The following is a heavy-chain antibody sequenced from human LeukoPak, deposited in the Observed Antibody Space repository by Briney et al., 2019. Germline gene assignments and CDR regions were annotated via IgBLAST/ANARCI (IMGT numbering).Heavy chain of an antibody. CDR2: ISSSGSTI. V-gene: IGHV3-48*03. Sequence: GALRLSCAASGVTFSRYEMNWVRQAPGEGLEWVSYISSSGSTIYDADSVKGRFTISRDNDKNSLYLQINSLRAEGTAVYYCARGWYDSGGYHYWGQGTLVTVSS. CDR1: GVTFSRYE. CDR3: ARGWYDSGGYHY. J-gene: IGHJ4*02. D-gene: IGHD3-22*01.